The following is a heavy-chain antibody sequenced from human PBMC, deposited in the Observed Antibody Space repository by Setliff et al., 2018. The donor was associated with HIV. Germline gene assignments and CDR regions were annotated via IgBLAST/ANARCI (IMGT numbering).Heavy chain of an antibody. CDR1: GYTFNNYG. V-gene: IGHV1-69*13. D-gene: IGHD4-17*01. J-gene: IGHJ4*02. CDR3: ARSRSPYGEKYYFDS. CDR2: IIPIFGTS. Sequence: GASVKVSCKALGYTFNNYGVTWVRQAPGQGLEWMGGIIPIFGTSNYARKFQGRLAITADESTGTAYMDLSSLTSEDTAMYYCARSRSPYGEKYYFDSWGQGTLVTVSS.